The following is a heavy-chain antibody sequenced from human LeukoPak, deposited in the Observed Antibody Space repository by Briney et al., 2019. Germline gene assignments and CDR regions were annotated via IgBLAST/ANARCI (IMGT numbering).Heavy chain of an antibody. CDR1: GFTFSSYG. CDR2: ISHDATST. Sequence: GGSLRLSCATSGFTFSSYGMHWVRQVPGKGLEWVTVISHDATSTYHVDSVKGRFTISRDNAKNSLYLQMNSLRAEDTAVYYLARHYAGYGGNLQVYYFDYWGQGTLVTVSS. J-gene: IGHJ4*02. D-gene: IGHD4-23*01. V-gene: IGHV3-33*08. CDR3: ARHYAGYGGNLQVYYFDY.